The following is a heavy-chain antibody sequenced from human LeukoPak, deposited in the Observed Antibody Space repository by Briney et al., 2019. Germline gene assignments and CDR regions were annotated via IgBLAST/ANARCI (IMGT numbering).Heavy chain of an antibody. CDR1: GFTFTNYE. CDR2: ISGSGDVI. J-gene: IGHJ4*02. V-gene: IGHV3-48*03. D-gene: IGHD3-10*01. CDR3: ARPLGYSGSGSYYAC. Sequence: GGSLRLSCSASGFTFTNYEMNWVRQAPGKGLEWVSYISGSGDVIHYADSVKGRFIISRDNAENSLFLQMNSLRAEDTAVYFCARPLGYSGSGSYYACWGQGTLVTVSS.